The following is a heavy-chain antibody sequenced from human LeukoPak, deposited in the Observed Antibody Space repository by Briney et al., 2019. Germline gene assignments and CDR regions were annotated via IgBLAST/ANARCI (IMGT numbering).Heavy chain of an antibody. CDR2: ISSNGGST. J-gene: IGHJ5*02. CDR3: ARGPWELPTYNWFDP. D-gene: IGHD1-26*01. CDR1: GFTFSSYA. V-gene: IGHV3-64*01. Sequence: PGGSLRLSCAASGFTFSSYAMHWVRQAPGKGLEYVSAISSNGGSTYYANSVKGRFTISRDNSKNTLYLQMGSLRAEDMAVYYCARGPWELPTYNWFDPWGQGTLVTASS.